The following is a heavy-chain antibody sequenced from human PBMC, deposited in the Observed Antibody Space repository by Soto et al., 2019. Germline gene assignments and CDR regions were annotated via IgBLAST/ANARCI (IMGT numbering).Heavy chain of an antibody. V-gene: IGHV4-61*01. CDR2: IHDNGTD. CDR1: GYSLSSGNYN. Sequence: SETLSLTSTVSGYSLSSGNYNKCWIRQPPGEGLEWIGYIHDNGTDKINPSLQSRVITSLDTSKNQLSLKLRSVTAADTAVYYCARHSFSEVTRSDDGFDNWGQGTMVTVSS. J-gene: IGHJ3*02. CDR3: ARHSFSEVTRSDDGFDN. D-gene: IGHD4-17*01.